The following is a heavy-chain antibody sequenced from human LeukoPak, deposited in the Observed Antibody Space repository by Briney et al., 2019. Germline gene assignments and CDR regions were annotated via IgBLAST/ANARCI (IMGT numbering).Heavy chain of an antibody. CDR1: GFTFSTYA. Sequence: PGGSLRLSCAASGFTFSTYAMSWVRQAPGKGLEWVSSTSGSSGSTYYADSVKGRFTIFRDNSKKTLYLQMNSLRAEDAAVYYCAKDIVVVPAASDAFDIWGQGTMVTVSS. D-gene: IGHD2-2*01. J-gene: IGHJ3*02. CDR2: TSGSSGST. V-gene: IGHV3-23*01. CDR3: AKDIVVVPAASDAFDI.